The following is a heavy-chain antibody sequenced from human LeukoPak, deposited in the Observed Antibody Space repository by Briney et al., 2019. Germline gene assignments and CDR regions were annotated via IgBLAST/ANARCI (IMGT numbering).Heavy chain of an antibody. V-gene: IGHV4-59*08. CDR3: ARHEGQARPFDY. Sequence: PSETLSLTCSVSGSSISNYYWSWIRQSPGKGLEWIGYIYSTGSTDYNPSLKSRVTISVETSKNQFSLRLSSVTAADTAVYFCARHEGQARPFDYWGQGTLVPVSS. CDR1: GSSISNYY. J-gene: IGHJ4*02. CDR2: IYSTGST.